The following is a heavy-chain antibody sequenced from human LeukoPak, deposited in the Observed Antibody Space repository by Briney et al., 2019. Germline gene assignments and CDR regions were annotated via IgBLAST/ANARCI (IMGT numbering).Heavy chain of an antibody. CDR1: GYTFTSYG. V-gene: IGHV1-18*01. CDR2: ISAYNGNT. Sequence: ASVKVSCKASGYTFTSYGFSWVRQAPGQGLEWMGWISAYNGNTNYAQKLQGRVTMTTDTSTSTAYMELRSLRSDDTAVYYCARDGQAAGTSRIFDYWGQGTLVTVSS. CDR3: ARDGQAAGTSRIFDY. J-gene: IGHJ4*02. D-gene: IGHD6-13*01.